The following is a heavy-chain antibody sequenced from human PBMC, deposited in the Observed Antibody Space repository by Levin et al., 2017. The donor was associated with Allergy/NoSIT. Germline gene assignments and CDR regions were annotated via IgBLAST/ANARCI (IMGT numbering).Heavy chain of an antibody. Sequence: PGGSLRLSCAASGFTFSSYSMNWVRQAPGKGLEWVSYISSSSSTIYYADSVKGRFTISRDNAKNSLYLQMNSLRDEDTAVYYCARDPLLDCSGGSCEVYYYYYYYMDVWGKGTTVTVSS. V-gene: IGHV3-48*02. J-gene: IGHJ6*03. CDR3: ARDPLLDCSGGSCEVYYYYYYYMDV. CDR1: GFTFSSYS. CDR2: ISSSSSTI. D-gene: IGHD2-15*01.